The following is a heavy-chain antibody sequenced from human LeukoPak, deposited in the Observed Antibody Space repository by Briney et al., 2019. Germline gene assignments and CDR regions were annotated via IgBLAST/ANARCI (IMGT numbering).Heavy chain of an antibody. D-gene: IGHD3-3*01. V-gene: IGHV3-15*01. J-gene: IGHJ5*01. Sequence: GGSLRLSCSASGFTLSNAWMSWVRQAPGKGLEWVGRIKSKTDGGTTDYAAPVKGRFTISRDDSKNTLYLQMNSLKTEDTAVYYCSRVHYDVWSGYYDSWGQGTLVTVSS. CDR1: GFTLSNAW. CDR3: SRVHYDVWSGYYDS. CDR2: IKSKTDGGTT.